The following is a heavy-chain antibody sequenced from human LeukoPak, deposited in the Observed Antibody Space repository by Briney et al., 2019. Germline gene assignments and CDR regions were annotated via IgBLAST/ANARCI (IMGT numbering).Heavy chain of an antibody. D-gene: IGHD3-10*01. CDR1: GGTFSSYA. V-gene: IGHV1-69*13. CDR2: IIPIFGTA. J-gene: IGHJ4*02. CDR3: ARGAKYGSGSYYTIDY. Sequence: SVKVSCKASGGTFSSYAISWVRQAPGQGLEWMGGIIPIFGTANYAQKFQGRVTITADESTSTAYMELSSLRSEDVAVYYCARGAKYGSGSYYTIDYWGQGTLVTVSS.